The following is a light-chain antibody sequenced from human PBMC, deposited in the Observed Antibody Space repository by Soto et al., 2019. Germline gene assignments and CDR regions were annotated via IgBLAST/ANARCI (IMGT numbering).Light chain of an antibody. CDR1: QSVSSSY. J-gene: IGKJ1*01. CDR3: QQYGSSPLT. V-gene: IGKV3-20*01. Sequence: EIVLTQSPGTLSLSPGERATLSCRASQSVSSSYLAWYQQKPGQAPRLLIYGASSRATGILDRFSGSGSGTDFTLTISRLEPEDFAVYYCQQYGSSPLTFGQGTKVDIK. CDR2: GAS.